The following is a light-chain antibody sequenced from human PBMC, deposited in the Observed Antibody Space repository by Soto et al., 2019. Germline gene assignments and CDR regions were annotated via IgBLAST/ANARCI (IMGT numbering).Light chain of an antibody. CDR2: ETS. V-gene: IGKV3-20*01. J-gene: IGKJ2*01. CDR3: QQFGTSPYN. Sequence: EILWTQSPGSLSFSPGGRSTLGCSGSQNVSNSYLVWYQQRTGQAPSLLIYETSIRPSGIPDRFSGSGSGTDFTLTISRLEPEDFAVYWCQQFGTSPYNFGQGTKVDI. CDR1: QNVSNSY.